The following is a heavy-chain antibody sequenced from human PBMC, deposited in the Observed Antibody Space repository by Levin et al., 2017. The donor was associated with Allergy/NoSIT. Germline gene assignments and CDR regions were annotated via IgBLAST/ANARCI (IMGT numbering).Heavy chain of an antibody. J-gene: IGHJ4*02. Sequence: SCAASGFTFSSYGLHWVRQAPGKGLEWVSVISFDGNTKYYADPVKGRFTISRDNSRNTLYLQMNSLRREDTAIYYCARPEGDFWSGYLRTDYWGQGALVTVSS. V-gene: IGHV3-30*03. CDR2: ISFDGNTK. D-gene: IGHD3-3*01. CDR3: ARPEGDFWSGYLRTDY. CDR1: GFTFSSYG.